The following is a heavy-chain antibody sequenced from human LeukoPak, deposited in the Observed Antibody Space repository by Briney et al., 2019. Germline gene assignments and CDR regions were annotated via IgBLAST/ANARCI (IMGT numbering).Heavy chain of an antibody. CDR3: ARDLSARYYYGSGSYYYFDY. CDR2: ISSSSYI. D-gene: IGHD3-10*01. Sequence: GGSLRLSCAASGFTFSSYSMNWVRQAPGKGLEWVSSISSSSYIYYADSVKGRFTISRDNAKNSLYLQMNSLRAEDTAVYYCARDLSARYYYGSGSYYYFDYWGQGTLVTVSS. CDR1: GFTFSSYS. J-gene: IGHJ4*02. V-gene: IGHV3-21*01.